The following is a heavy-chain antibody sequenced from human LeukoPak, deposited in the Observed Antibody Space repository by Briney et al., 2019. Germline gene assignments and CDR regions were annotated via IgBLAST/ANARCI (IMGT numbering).Heavy chain of an antibody. CDR2: MNPNSGNT. V-gene: IGHV1-8*02. D-gene: IGHD2-15*01. Sequence: GASVKVSCKASGYTFTSHGISWVRQATGQGLEWMGWMNPNSGNTGYAQKFQGRVTMTRNTSISTAYMELSSLRSEDTAVYYCARAGGYCGRISCPYYFDYWGQGSLVAVSS. J-gene: IGHJ4*02. CDR3: ARAGGYCGRISCPYYFDY. CDR1: GYTFTSHG.